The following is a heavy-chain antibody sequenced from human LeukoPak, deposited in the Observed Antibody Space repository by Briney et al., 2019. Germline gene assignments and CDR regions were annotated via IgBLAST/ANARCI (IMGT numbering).Heavy chain of an antibody. Sequence: SETLSLTRTVSGGSISSGSYYWSWIRQPAGKGLEWIGRIYTSGSTNYNPSLKSRVAISVDTSKNQFSLKLSSVTAADTAVYYCARDRGCSSTSCYYYYYYMDVWGKGTTVTVSS. CDR3: ARDRGCSSTSCYYYYYYMDV. V-gene: IGHV4-61*02. CDR1: GGSISSGSYY. J-gene: IGHJ6*03. D-gene: IGHD2-2*01. CDR2: IYTSGST.